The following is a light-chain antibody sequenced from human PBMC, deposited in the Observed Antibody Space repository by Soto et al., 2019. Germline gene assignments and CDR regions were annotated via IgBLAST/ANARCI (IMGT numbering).Light chain of an antibody. J-gene: IGKJ1*01. CDR2: KAS. CDR1: RSLVYSDGNAY. Sequence: DVVMTQSPLSLPVTLGQPASISCRSSRSLVYSDGNAYLNWFQQRPGQSPRRLIYKASNRDSGVPDRFSGSGSGTDFTLQISRVEAEDVGVYYCMQANHSPPTFGRGTRVEIK. V-gene: IGKV2-30*01. CDR3: MQANHSPPT.